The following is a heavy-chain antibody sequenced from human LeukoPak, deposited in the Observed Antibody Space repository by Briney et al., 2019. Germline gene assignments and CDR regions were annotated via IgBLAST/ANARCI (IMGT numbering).Heavy chain of an antibody. D-gene: IGHD2-2*01. CDR2: ICGSDGSR. J-gene: IGHJ4*02. CDR1: GFTFSTYA. V-gene: IGHV3-23*01. CDR3: AKGGSPSCYSSSGY. Sequence: GGSLRLSCAASGFTFSTYAMSWVRQAPGKGLEWVSAICGSDGSRYYADSVKGRFTISRDNSKNTLYLQMNSLRGGDTAVYYCAKGGSPSCYSSSGYWGQGTLVTVSS.